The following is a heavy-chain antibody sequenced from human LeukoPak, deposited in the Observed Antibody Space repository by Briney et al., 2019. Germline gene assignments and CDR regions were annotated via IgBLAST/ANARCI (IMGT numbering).Heavy chain of an antibody. V-gene: IGHV4-38-2*02. Sequence: PSETLSLTCTVSGYSISSGYYWGWIRQPPGKGLEWIGSIYHSGNTYYNPSLKSRVTISVDTSKNQFSLKLKSVTAADTAVYYCARDMEYSSSHWSQGTVVTVSS. J-gene: IGHJ4*02. CDR1: GYSISSGYY. D-gene: IGHD6-13*01. CDR2: IYHSGNT. CDR3: ARDMEYSSSH.